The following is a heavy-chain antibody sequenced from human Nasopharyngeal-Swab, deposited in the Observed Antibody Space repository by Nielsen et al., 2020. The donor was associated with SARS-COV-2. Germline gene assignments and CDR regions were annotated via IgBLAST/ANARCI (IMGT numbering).Heavy chain of an antibody. D-gene: IGHD6-13*01. CDR3: ARETPLPRSWYLLGSYYYGMDV. J-gene: IGHJ6*02. CDR2: ISSSSSYI. V-gene: IGHV3-21*01. Sequence: GGSLRLSCAASGFTFSSYSMNWVRQAPGKGLEWVSSISSSSSYIYYADSVKGRFTISRDNAKNSLYLQMNSLRAEDTAVYYCARETPLPRSWYLLGSYYYGMDVWGQGTTVTDSS. CDR1: GFTFSSYS.